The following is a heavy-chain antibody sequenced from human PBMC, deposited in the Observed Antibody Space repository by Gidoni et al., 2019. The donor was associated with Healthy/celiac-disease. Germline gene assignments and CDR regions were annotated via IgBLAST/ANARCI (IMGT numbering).Heavy chain of an antibody. CDR2: IWYDGSNK. D-gene: IGHD1-26*01. J-gene: IGHJ4*02. Sequence: QVQLVESGGGVVHPGRSLRISCAASGFTFSSYGMHGVRQAPGKGLEWVAVIWYDGSNKYYADSVKGRFTISRDNSKNTLYLQMNSLRADDTAVYYCARDSGSSYFDYWGQGTLVTVSS. V-gene: IGHV3-33*01. CDR3: ARDSGSSYFDY. CDR1: GFTFSSYG.